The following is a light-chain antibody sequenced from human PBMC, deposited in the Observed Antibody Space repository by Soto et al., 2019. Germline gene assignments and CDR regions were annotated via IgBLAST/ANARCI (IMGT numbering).Light chain of an antibody. Sequence: SQCGHSFLAWYQQKPGQAPRLLIDGASTRATGVPARFSGSGSGTDFTLTISSLEPEDFAVYYCHQRSNWPPDTFGQGTDWRL. J-gene: IGKJ5*01. CDR3: HQRSNWPPDT. CDR2: GAS. V-gene: IGKV3-11*01. CDR1: QCGHSF.